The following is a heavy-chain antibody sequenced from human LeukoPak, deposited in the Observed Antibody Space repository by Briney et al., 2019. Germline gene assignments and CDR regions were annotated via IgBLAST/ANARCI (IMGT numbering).Heavy chain of an antibody. CDR3: ARGYRHVKVFSY. Sequence: ASVKVSCKASGYTFTSYDINWVRQATGQGLEWMGWMNPNSGNTGYAQKFQGRVTMTRNTSISTAYMELSSLRSEDTAVYYCARGYRHVKVFSYWGQGTLATVSS. D-gene: IGHD3-16*02. CDR1: GYTFTSYD. J-gene: IGHJ4*02. V-gene: IGHV1-8*01. CDR2: MNPNSGNT.